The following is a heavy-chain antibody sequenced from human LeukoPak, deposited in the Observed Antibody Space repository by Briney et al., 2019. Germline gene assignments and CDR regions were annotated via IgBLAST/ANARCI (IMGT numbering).Heavy chain of an antibody. Sequence: ASVKVSCKASGYTFTSYDINWVRQATGQGLEWMGWINPNSGGTNYAQKFQGRVTMTRDTSISTAYMELSRLGSDDTAVYYCARAIRGYYSDYWGQGTLVTVSS. J-gene: IGHJ4*02. CDR1: GYTFTSYD. CDR2: INPNSGGT. CDR3: ARAIRGYYSDY. V-gene: IGHV1-2*02. D-gene: IGHD3-22*01.